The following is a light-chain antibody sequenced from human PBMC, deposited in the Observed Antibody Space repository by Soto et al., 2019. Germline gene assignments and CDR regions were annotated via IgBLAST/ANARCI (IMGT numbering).Light chain of an antibody. CDR2: EVS. J-gene: IGLJ1*01. CDR3: SSYTSSSTPYV. CDR1: SSDVGGYNY. Sequence: QSALTQPASVSGSPGQSITISSTGNSSDVGGYNYVSWYQQHPGKAPKLMLYEVSNRPSGVSNRFSGSKSGNTASLTISGLQAEDEADYYCSSYTSSSTPYVFGTGTKVTVL. V-gene: IGLV2-14*01.